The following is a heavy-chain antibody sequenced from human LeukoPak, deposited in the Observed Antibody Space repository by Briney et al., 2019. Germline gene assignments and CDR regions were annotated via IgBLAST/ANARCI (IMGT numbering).Heavy chain of an antibody. CDR2: IDAGNGDT. V-gene: IGHV1-3*01. D-gene: IGHD3-10*01. CDR1: GYTFTSYA. Sequence: ASVKVSCKASGYTFTSYAIHWVRQAPGQRLEWMGWIDAGNGDTKYSQKFQGRVAITRDTSASTAYMGLSSLRSEDSAEYYCARVQRYYGSRNYYHVFLFWGQGTLITVSS. CDR3: ARVQRYYGSRNYYHVFLF. J-gene: IGHJ4*02.